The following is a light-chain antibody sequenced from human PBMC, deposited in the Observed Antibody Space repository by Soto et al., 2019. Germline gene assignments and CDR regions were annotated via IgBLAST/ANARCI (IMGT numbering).Light chain of an antibody. V-gene: IGKV3-20*01. CDR1: QDVTTN. J-gene: IGKJ1*01. Sequence: TQFPATLSASPGGGATLSCRAAQDVTTNFAWYQLKRGQPPRLLIYDISTRATAIPDRFSGSGSGTDFTLTISRLEPEDFAVYYCQQYGSSTRPFGQGTKVDIK. CDR2: DIS. CDR3: QQYGSSTRP.